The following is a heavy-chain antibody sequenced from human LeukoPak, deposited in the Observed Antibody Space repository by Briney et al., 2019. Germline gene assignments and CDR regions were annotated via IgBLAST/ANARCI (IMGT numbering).Heavy chain of an antibody. CDR2: INHSGST. CDR1: GGSFSGYY. CDR3: ARRGRVPAALGRFDP. V-gene: IGHV4-34*01. J-gene: IGHJ5*02. Sequence: SETLSLTCAVYGGSFSGYYWSWIRQPPGKGREWIGEINHSGSTNYNPSLKSRVTISVDTSKNQFSLKLSSVTAADTAVYYCARRGRVPAALGRFDPWGQGTLVTVSS. D-gene: IGHD2-2*01.